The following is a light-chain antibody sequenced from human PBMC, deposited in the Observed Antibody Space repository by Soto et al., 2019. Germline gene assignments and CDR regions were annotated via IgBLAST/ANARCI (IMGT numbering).Light chain of an antibody. CDR1: QDISNY. Sequence: DIQLTQSPSSLSASVGDRVTLTCRASQDISNYLAWYQQKPGKAPKLLIYAASTLQSGVPARFSGSGSGIDFTLTISSLQPDDFATYYCQQYNSYPWTFGQGTKVDIK. J-gene: IGKJ1*01. CDR3: QQYNSYPWT. V-gene: IGKV1-27*01. CDR2: AAS.